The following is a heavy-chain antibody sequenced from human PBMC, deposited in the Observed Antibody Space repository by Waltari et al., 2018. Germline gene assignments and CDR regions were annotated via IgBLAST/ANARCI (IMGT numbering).Heavy chain of an antibody. V-gene: IGHV3-23*01. J-gene: IGHJ4*02. CDR3: AKRWAIYYFEY. D-gene: IGHD3-9*01. CDR2: ITESGDT. Sequence: DVQVWESGGDFVKPGGSLRLSCAASGFTFNDYGMSWVRQVQGKVMEWVSTITESGDTFYADSVKGRFATARDNYKNTLSLQMNSLRAEDTAVYYCAKRWAIYYFEYWGQGNLVTVSS. CDR1: GFTFNDYG.